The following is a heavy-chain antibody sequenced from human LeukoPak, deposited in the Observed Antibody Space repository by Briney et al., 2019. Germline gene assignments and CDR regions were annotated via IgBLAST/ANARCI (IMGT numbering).Heavy chain of an antibody. Sequence: SETLSLTCTVSAGSISSYYWSWIRQPPGKGLEWIGYIYSSGSTNYNPSLKSRVTISVDRSKNQFSLKLSSVTAADTAVYYCARESYCSGGSCYSDDYWGQGTLVTVSS. D-gene: IGHD2-15*01. J-gene: IGHJ4*02. V-gene: IGHV4-59*12. CDR2: IYSSGST. CDR1: AGSISSYY. CDR3: ARESYCSGGSCYSDDY.